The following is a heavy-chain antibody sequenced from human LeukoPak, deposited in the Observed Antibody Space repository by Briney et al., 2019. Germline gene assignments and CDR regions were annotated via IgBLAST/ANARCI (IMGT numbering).Heavy chain of an antibody. CDR2: IYYSGST. CDR3: ARLVHSNYQFDP. Sequence: SETLSLTCTVSGGSISSYYWSWIRQPPGKGLEWIGYIYYSGSTNYNPSLKSRATISVDTSKNQFSLKLSSVTAADTAVYYCARLVHSNYQFDPWGQGTLVTVSS. D-gene: IGHD4-11*01. CDR1: GGSISSYY. J-gene: IGHJ5*02. V-gene: IGHV4-59*01.